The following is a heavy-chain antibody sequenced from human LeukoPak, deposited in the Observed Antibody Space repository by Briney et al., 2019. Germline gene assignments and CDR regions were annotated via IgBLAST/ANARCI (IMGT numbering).Heavy chain of an antibody. CDR1: GYTFTSYY. D-gene: IGHD4-17*01. Sequence: ASVKISCKASGYTFTSYYMHWVRQAPGQGLEWLGIINPLSGKTTYTQKLQDRVTATRDTSTSSVYMDLSSLRSEDTAVYYCARDPGNYGDLGLDFWGQGTMVTVSS. V-gene: IGHV1-46*04. CDR3: ARDPGNYGDLGLDF. J-gene: IGHJ3*01. CDR2: INPLSGKT.